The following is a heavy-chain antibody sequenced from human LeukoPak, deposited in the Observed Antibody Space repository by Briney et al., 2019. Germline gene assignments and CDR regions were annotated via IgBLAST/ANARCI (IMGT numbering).Heavy chain of an antibody. Sequence: PGGSLRLSCAGSGFPFSSYEMNWLRQAPGKGLEWVSHIDSSGITIYYGDSVKGRFTISRDNAKNSIYLQMDSLRVEDTAIYYCARDSVGDLLDYWGQGTPVNVSS. V-gene: IGHV3-48*03. D-gene: IGHD4-17*01. CDR2: IDSSGITI. CDR1: GFPFSSYE. J-gene: IGHJ4*02. CDR3: ARDSVGDLLDY.